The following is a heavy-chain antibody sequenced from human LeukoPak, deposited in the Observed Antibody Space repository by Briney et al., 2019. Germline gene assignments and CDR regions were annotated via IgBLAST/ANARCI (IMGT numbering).Heavy chain of an antibody. D-gene: IGHD3-22*01. CDR2: IYTSGST. V-gene: IGHV4-61*02. J-gene: IGHJ4*02. CDR3: ARGYDSSGYYFDY. Sequence: SQTLSLTCTVSGGSISSGSYYWSWIRQPAGKGLEWIGRIYTSGSTNYNPSLKSRVTISVDTSNNQYSLKLSSVTAADTAVYYCARGYDSSGYYFDYWGQGTLVTVSS. CDR1: GGSISSGSYY.